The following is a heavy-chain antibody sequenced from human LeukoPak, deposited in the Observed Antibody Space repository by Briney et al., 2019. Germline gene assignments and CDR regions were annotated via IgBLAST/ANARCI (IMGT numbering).Heavy chain of an antibody. CDR1: GFTFSSYA. D-gene: IGHD2-15*01. CDR3: AKGADIVVVPGAFDI. CDR2: ISGSGGGT. J-gene: IGHJ3*02. V-gene: IGHV3-23*01. Sequence: GGSLRLSCAASGFTFSSYAMSWVRQAPGKGPEWVSGISGSGGGTYYADSVKGRFTISRDNSKNTLYVQMNSLRAEDTAVYYCAKGADIVVVPGAFDIWGQGTMVTVSS.